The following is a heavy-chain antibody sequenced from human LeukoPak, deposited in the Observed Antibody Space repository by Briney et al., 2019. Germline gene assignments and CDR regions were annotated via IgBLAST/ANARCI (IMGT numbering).Heavy chain of an antibody. CDR3: ARDRHDSSGYPDY. D-gene: IGHD3-22*01. V-gene: IGHV4-4*07. J-gene: IGHJ4*02. CDR2: IYTSGST. Sequence: PSETLSLTCAVYGGSFSGYYWSWIRQPAGKGLEWIGRIYTSGSTNYNPSLKSRVTMSVDTSKNQFSLKLSSVTAADTAVYYCARDRHDSSGYPDYWGQGTLVTVSS. CDR1: GGSFSGYY.